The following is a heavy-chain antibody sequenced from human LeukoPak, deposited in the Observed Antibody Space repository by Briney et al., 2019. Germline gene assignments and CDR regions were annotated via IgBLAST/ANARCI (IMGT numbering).Heavy chain of an antibody. CDR3: ARDLGGPYDSSGYGAFDI. V-gene: IGHV3-30-3*01. Sequence: GGSLRLSCAASGFTFSSYAMHWVRQAPGKGLEWVAVISYDGSNKYYADSVKGRFTISRDNSKNTLYLQMNSLRSEDTAVYYCARDLGGPYDSSGYGAFDIWGQGTMVTVSS. CDR1: GFTFSSYA. J-gene: IGHJ3*02. D-gene: IGHD3-22*01. CDR2: ISYDGSNK.